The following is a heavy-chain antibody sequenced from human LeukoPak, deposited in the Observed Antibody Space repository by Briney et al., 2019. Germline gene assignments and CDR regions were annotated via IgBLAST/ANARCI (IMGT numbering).Heavy chain of an antibody. CDR3: ARGGSIVGATIDY. J-gene: IGHJ4*02. Sequence: SETLSLTCTVSGGSISSGSYYWSWIRQPAGKGLEWIGRIYTSGSTNCNPSLKSRVTISVDTSKNQFSLKLSSVTAADTAVYYCARGGSIVGATIDYWGQGTLVTVSS. D-gene: IGHD1-26*01. V-gene: IGHV4-61*02. CDR1: GGSISSGSYY. CDR2: IYTSGST.